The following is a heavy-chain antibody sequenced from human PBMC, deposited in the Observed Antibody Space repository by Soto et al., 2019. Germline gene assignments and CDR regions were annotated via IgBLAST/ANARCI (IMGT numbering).Heavy chain of an antibody. Sequence: PSETLSLTCAVYGGSFSGYYWSWIRQPPGKGLEWIGEINHSGSTNYNPSLKSRVTISVDTSKNQFSLKLSSVTAADTAVYYCARRRIVARWYYMDVWGKGTTVTVSS. J-gene: IGHJ6*03. V-gene: IGHV4-34*01. D-gene: IGHD5-12*01. CDR3: ARRRIVARWYYMDV. CDR1: GGSFSGYY. CDR2: INHSGST.